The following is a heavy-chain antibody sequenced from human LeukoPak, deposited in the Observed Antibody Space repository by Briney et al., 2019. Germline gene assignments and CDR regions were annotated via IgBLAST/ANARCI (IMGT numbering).Heavy chain of an antibody. Sequence: GASVKVSCKASGYTFTGYYMHWVRQAPGQGLEWMGWINPNSGGTNYAQKFQGRVTMTRDTSISTAYMELSRLRSDDTAVYYCARDREEXEXLWXGETGDAFDIWGQGTMVTVSS. D-gene: IGHD3-10*01. V-gene: IGHV1-2*02. J-gene: IGHJ3*02. CDR3: ARDREEXEXLWXGETGDAFDI. CDR2: INPNSGGT. CDR1: GYTFTGYY.